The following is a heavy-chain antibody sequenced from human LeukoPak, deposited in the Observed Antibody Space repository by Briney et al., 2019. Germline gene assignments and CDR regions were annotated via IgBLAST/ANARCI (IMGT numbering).Heavy chain of an antibody. D-gene: IGHD5-24*01. J-gene: IGHJ4*02. CDR1: GFTFTNAW. Sequence: GESLRLSCAASGFTFTNAWMSWVRQAPGKGLEWVAVISYDGSNKYYADSVKGRFTISRDNSKNTLYLQMNSLRTEDTAVYYCARGGCCRDGYNYGNYWGQGTLVTVSS. CDR2: ISYDGSNK. V-gene: IGHV3-30-3*01. CDR3: ARGGCCRDGYNYGNY.